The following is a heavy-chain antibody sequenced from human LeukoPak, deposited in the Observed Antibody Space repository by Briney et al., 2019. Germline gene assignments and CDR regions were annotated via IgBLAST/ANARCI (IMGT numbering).Heavy chain of an antibody. D-gene: IGHD1-1*01. CDR1: GFTFSDYY. J-gene: IGHJ4*02. CDR2: ISYDGRNK. Sequence: GGSLRLSCAASGFTFSDYYMSWVRQAPGKGLEWVAIISYDGRNKYYADSVKGRFTISRDKSKNTVDLQMNNLRPEDTAIYSCAKERETTASLYYFDFWGQGTLVTVSS. CDR3: AKERETTASLYYFDF. V-gene: IGHV3-30*18.